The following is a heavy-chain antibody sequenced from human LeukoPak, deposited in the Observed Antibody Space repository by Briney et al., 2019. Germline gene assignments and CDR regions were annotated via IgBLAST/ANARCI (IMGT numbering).Heavy chain of an antibody. CDR2: FDPEDGET. V-gene: IGHV1-24*01. J-gene: IGHJ5*02. CDR1: GYTLTELS. Sequence: ASVKVSCKVSGYTLTELSMHWVRQAPGKGLEWMGGFDPEDGETIYAQKFQGRVTMTEDTSTDTAYMELSSLRSEDTAVYYCAKDGRPYSSGWYPTFDPWGQGTLVTVSS. CDR3: AKDGRPYSSGWYPTFDP. D-gene: IGHD6-19*01.